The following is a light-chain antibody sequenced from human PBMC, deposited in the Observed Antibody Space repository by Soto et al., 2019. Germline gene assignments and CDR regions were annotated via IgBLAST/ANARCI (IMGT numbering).Light chain of an antibody. V-gene: IGKV3-20*01. CDR2: AAS. Sequence: EIVLTQSPGTLSLSPGERATLSCRASQSVGSSYLAWYQQKPGQAPRLLIYAASSRATGVPARFSGSGSGTDFTLTISRLEPEDIAVYYSQQYGISPPNTCGQGTRLETK. CDR1: QSVGSSY. CDR3: QQYGISPPNT. J-gene: IGKJ5*01.